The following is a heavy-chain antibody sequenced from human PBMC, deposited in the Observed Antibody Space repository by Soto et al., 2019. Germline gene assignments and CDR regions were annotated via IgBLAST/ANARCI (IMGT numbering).Heavy chain of an antibody. Sequence: ASVKVSCKVSGYTLTELSMHWVRQAPGKGLEWMGGFDPEDGETIYAQKFQGRVTMTEDTSTDTAYMELSSLRSEDTAVYYCATALLWFGTSPIPFDPWGQGTLITVSS. J-gene: IGHJ5*02. D-gene: IGHD3-10*01. CDR2: FDPEDGET. CDR3: ATALLWFGTSPIPFDP. CDR1: GYTLTELS. V-gene: IGHV1-24*01.